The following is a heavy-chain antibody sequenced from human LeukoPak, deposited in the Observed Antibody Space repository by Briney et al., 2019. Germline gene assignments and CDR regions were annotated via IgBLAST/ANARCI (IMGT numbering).Heavy chain of an antibody. Sequence: ASVKVSCKASGYTFTGYYMNWVRQAPGQGLEWMGRINPNTGGTNYAQNFQGSVTMTRDTSITTVYMELSRLRSDDTAVYYCARAHFFDDSSGYYSYAFDIWGQGTMVTVSS. D-gene: IGHD3-22*01. CDR1: GYTFTGYY. J-gene: IGHJ3*02. V-gene: IGHV1-2*06. CDR2: INPNTGGT. CDR3: ARAHFFDDSSGYYSYAFDI.